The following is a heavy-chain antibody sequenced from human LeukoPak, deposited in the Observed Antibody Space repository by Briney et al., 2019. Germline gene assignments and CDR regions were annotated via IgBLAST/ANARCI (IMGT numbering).Heavy chain of an antibody. CDR1: GGSISSYY. D-gene: IGHD6-13*01. J-gene: IGHJ4*02. CDR2: IYTSGST. CDR3: ARDRAARNSNYFDY. V-gene: IGHV4-4*07. Sequence: SETLSLTCTVSGGSISSYYWSWIRQPAGKGLEWIGRIYTSGSTNYNPSLKSRVTMSVDTSKNQFSLKLSSVTAADTAVYYCARDRAARNSNYFDYWGQGTLVTVSS.